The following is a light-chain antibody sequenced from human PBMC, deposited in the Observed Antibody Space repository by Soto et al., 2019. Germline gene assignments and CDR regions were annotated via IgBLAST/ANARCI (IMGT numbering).Light chain of an antibody. V-gene: IGKV3-15*01. J-gene: IGKJ5*01. Sequence: EIVMTQSPATLSVSPGERATLSYRASQSVSSNLAWYQQKPGQAPRLLIYSAYTRATGIPARFSGSGSGTEFTLTISSLQSEDFAVYYCQQYNNWPPVTFGQGTRLEIK. CDR2: SAY. CDR3: QQYNNWPPVT. CDR1: QSVSSN.